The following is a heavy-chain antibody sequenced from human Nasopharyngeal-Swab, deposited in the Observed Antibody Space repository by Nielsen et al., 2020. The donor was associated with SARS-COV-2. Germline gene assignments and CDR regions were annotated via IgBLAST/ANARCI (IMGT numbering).Heavy chain of an antibody. D-gene: IGHD4-17*01. Sequence: WSRQPPGKGLEWVSAISGSGGNTYYADTVKGRCTIARDKSKNTLYLQMNSLRAEDTAVYYCANPLCGDSTFDYWGQGTLVTVSS. CDR2: ISGSGGNT. CDR3: ANPLCGDSTFDY. V-gene: IGHV3-23*01. J-gene: IGHJ4*02.